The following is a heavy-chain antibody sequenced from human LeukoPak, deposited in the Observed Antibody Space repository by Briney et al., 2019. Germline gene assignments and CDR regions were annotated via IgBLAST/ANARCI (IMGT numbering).Heavy chain of an antibody. Sequence: PSQTLSLTCTVSGGSISSGSYYWSWIRQPAGKGLEWIGRIYTSGSTNYNPSLKSRVTISVDTSKNQLSLKLSPVTAADTAVYYCAREGGTTVTTLDYYYYYGMDVWGQGTTVTVSS. J-gene: IGHJ6*02. CDR2: IYTSGST. V-gene: IGHV4-61*02. CDR1: GGSISSGSYY. D-gene: IGHD4-17*01. CDR3: AREGGTTVTTLDYYYYYGMDV.